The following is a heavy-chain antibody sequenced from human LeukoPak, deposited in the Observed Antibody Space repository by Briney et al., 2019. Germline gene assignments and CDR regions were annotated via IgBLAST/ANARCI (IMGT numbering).Heavy chain of an antibody. V-gene: IGHV3-9*01. J-gene: IGHJ5*02. CDR3: AKDSRYSSSWSRGWLDP. CDR1: GFTFDDYA. D-gene: IGHD6-13*01. Sequence: GGSLRLSCAASGFTFDDYAMHCGRQAPGKGLEWVSGISWNSGSIGYADSVKGRFTISRDNAKNSLYLQMNSLRAEDTALYYCAKDSRYSSSWSRGWLDPWGQGTLVTVSS. CDR2: ISWNSGSI.